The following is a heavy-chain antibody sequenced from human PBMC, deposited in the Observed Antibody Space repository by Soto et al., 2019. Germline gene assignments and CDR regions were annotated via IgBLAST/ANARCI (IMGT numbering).Heavy chain of an antibody. V-gene: IGHV3-7*01. J-gene: IGHJ4*02. CDR2: IKEDGSEK. D-gene: IGHD3-10*01. Sequence: EVQLVESGGGLVQPGGSLRLSCAASGFTFSNYWMSWVRQAPGKGLEWVANIKEDGSEKYYVDSVKGRFTISRDNAKISLYLQMNSLRAEDTAVYYCARHYYGSGSYLNWGQGTLVTVSS. CDR1: GFTFSNYW. CDR3: ARHYYGSGSYLN.